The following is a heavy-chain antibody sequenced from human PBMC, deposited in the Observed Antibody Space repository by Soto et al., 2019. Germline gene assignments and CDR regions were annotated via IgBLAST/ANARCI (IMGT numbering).Heavy chain of an antibody. CDR1: GFTFSSYA. V-gene: IGHV3-23*01. J-gene: IGHJ4*02. CDR2: ISGSGGST. CDR3: AILGQWELRKFDY. Sequence: GGSLRLSCAASGFTFSSYAMSWVRQAPGKGLEWVSAISGSGGSTYYADSVKGRFTISRDNSKNTLYLQMNSLRAEDTAVYYCAILGQWELRKFDYWGQGTLVTVSS. D-gene: IGHD1-26*01.